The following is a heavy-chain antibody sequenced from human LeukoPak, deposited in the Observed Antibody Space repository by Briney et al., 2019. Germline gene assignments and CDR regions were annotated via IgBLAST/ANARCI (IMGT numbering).Heavy chain of an antibody. J-gene: IGHJ4*02. V-gene: IGHV4-39*01. D-gene: IGHD2-2*01. Sequence: SETLSLTCTVSGGSISSSSYYWGWIRQPPGKGLEWIRSIYYSGSTYYNPSLKSRVTISVDTSKNQFSLKLSSVTAADTAVYYCARIQAYCSSTSCYGKYYFDYWGQGTLVTVSS. CDR2: IYYSGST. CDR1: GGSISSSSYY. CDR3: ARIQAYCSSTSCYGKYYFDY.